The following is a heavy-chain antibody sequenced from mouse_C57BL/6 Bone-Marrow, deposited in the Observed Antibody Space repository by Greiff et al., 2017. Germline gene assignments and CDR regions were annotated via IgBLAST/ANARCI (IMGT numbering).Heavy chain of an antibody. D-gene: IGHD2-2*01. CDR2: IYPSDSET. CDR3: AIGMGYRFAY. Sequence: QVQLQQPGAELVRPGSSVKLSCKASGYTFTSYWMDWVKQRPGQGLEWIGNIYPSDSETHYNQKFKDKATLTVDKSSSTAYMQLSSLTSEDSAVYCCAIGMGYRFAYWGQGTLVTVSA. J-gene: IGHJ3*01. CDR1: GYTFTSYW. V-gene: IGHV1-61*01.